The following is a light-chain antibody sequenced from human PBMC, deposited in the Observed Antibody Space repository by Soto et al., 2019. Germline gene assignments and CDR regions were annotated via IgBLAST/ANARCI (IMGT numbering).Light chain of an antibody. Sequence: QAVVTQEPSLTVSPGGTVTLTCASSAGAVTSAYYTNWLQQKPGQAPRALIYSTSEKHSWTPARFSGSLLGGKAVLTLSAAQPEDEADYYCLLYYGGAQVLFGGGTKVTVL. J-gene: IGLJ2*01. CDR3: LLYYGGAQVL. V-gene: IGLV7-43*01. CDR2: STS. CDR1: AGAVTSAYY.